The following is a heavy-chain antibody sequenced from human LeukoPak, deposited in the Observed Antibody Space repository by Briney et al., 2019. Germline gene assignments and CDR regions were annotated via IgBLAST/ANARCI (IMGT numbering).Heavy chain of an antibody. CDR2: ISYDGGNK. CDR1: GFTFSNYA. D-gene: IGHD1-26*01. Sequence: TGGSLRLSCAASGFTFSNYAMHWVRQAPGKGLEWVAVISYDGGNKYYADSVKGRFTISRDNSKNTLYLQMNSLRAEDTAVYYCAKEPGNGVYYFDYWGQGTLVTVSS. CDR3: AKEPGNGVYYFDY. J-gene: IGHJ4*02. V-gene: IGHV3-30-3*01.